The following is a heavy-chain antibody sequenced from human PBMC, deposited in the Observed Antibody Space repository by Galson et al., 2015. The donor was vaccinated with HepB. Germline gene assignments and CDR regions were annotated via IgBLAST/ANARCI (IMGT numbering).Heavy chain of an antibody. V-gene: IGHV3-23*01. Sequence: SLRLSCAASGSTFSNYAMSWVRQAPGKGLEWVSGISGSGGSTYYADSVKGRFTISRDNSKNTLYVQMNSLRAEDTAVYYCAKDQDLKGYCTSTSCKGAEYWGQGTLVTVYS. J-gene: IGHJ4*02. CDR3: AKDQDLKGYCTSTSCKGAEY. CDR1: GSTFSNYA. CDR2: ISGSGGST. D-gene: IGHD2-2*01.